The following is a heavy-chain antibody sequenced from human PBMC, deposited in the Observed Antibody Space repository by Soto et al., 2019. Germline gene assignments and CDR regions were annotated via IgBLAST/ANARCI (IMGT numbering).Heavy chain of an antibody. Sequence: EVQLVESGGGLVEPGGSLRLSCATSGFSFSSSDMTWVRQAPGKGLEYVSSINYSGRYMFYAGPLRGRFTVSRDNAKNSLYLQMNSLRAEDTAVYYCARKSSSDSTGYDYFDHWGQGTLVTASS. CDR2: INYSGRYM. V-gene: IGHV3-21*06. D-gene: IGHD3-22*01. CDR3: ARKSSSDSTGYDYFDH. CDR1: GFSFSSSD. J-gene: IGHJ4*02.